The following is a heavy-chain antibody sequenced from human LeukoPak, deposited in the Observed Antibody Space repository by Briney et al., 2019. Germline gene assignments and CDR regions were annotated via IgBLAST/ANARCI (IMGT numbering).Heavy chain of an antibody. V-gene: IGHV1-18*01. CDR2: ISAYNGNT. D-gene: IGHD1-7*01. CDR3: ARDGITGTISRYYGMDV. J-gene: IGHJ6*02. Sequence: ASVKVSYKASGYTFTSYGISWVRQAPGQGLEWMGWISAYNGNTNYAQKLQGRVTMTTDTSTSTAYMELRSLRSDDTAVYYCARDGITGTISRYYGMDVWGQGTTVTVSS. CDR1: GYTFTSYG.